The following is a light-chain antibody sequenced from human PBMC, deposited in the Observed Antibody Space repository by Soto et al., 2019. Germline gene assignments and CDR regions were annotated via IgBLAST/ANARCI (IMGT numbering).Light chain of an antibody. J-gene: IGKJ1*01. CDR2: DAS. CDR1: QTINSW. V-gene: IGKV1-5*01. Sequence: DSQMTQSPSTLSASVGGIVTVTCRAGQTINSWLAWYQQKPGKAPKVLIFDASSLKTGVPSRFSGSGSGTEFTLTISDLQPDDFATYYCQQYDSYSSGPFGQGTKVDIK. CDR3: QQYDSYSSGP.